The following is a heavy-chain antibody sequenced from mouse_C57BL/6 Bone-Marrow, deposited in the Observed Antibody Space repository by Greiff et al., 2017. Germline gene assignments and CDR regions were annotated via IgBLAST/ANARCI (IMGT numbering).Heavy chain of an antibody. J-gene: IGHJ1*03. CDR2: ILPGSGST. V-gene: IGHV1-9*01. D-gene: IGHD1-1*01. CDR3: ARSDTTVVAKDWYFDV. CDR1: GYTFTGYW. Sequence: VQVVEPGAELMKPGASVKLSCKATGYTFTGYWIEWVKQRPGHGLEWIGEILPGSGSTNYNEKFKGKATFTAATSSNTAYMQLSSLTTEDSAIYYCARSDTTVVAKDWYFDVWGTGTTVTVSS.